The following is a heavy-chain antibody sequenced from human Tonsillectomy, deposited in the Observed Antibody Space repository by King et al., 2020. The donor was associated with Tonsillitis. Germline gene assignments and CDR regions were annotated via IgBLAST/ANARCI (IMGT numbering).Heavy chain of an antibody. V-gene: IGHV3-30*18. Sequence: VQLVESGGGVVQPGRSLRLSCAASRFTFGNYGMHWVRQAPGKGLEWVALISYDGSSKHHTDSVKGRFTISRDNSKNTLYLQMNSLRAEDTAVYYCAKDPDYDSSGYYGYYFDYWGQGTLAT. CDR2: ISYDGSSK. J-gene: IGHJ4*02. D-gene: IGHD3-22*01. CDR1: RFTFGNYG. CDR3: AKDPDYDSSGYYGYYFDY.